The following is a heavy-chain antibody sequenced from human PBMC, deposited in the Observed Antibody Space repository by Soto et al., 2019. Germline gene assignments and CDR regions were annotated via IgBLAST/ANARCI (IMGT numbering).Heavy chain of an antibody. CDR1: GFNFNSFT. D-gene: IGHD2-15*01. Sequence: AAGSLRLSCAASGFNFNSFTVNWVRQAPGKGLEWVSSISSSSYIFYADSVRGRFTISRDNARNSLYLQINSLRADDTAVYYCARDCSGGSCYPGMDVWGQGTTVTVSS. CDR2: ISSSSYI. J-gene: IGHJ6*02. CDR3: ARDCSGGSCYPGMDV. V-gene: IGHV3-21*01.